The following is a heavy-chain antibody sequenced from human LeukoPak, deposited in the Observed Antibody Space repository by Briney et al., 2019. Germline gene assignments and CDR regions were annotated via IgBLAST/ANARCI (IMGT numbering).Heavy chain of an antibody. J-gene: IGHJ4*02. CDR1: GFTFNSYW. D-gene: IGHD6-13*01. CDR2: IKQDGSEK. Sequence: PGGSLRLSCAASGFTFNSYWVSWVRQAPGKGLEWVANIKQDGSEKYYVDSVKGRFTISRDNAKNSLYLQMNSLRAEDTAIYYCVRAGRVATEDWGQGTLVTVSS. CDR3: VRAGRVATED. V-gene: IGHV3-7*01.